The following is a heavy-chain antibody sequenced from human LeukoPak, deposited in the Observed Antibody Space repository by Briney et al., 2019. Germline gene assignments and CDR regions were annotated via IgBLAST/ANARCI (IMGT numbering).Heavy chain of an antibody. Sequence: SVKVSCKASGGTFSSYAISWVRQAPGQGLEGMGGSIPIFGTANYEQKFQGRVTITTDESTSTAYMELSSLRSEDTAVYYCARDRGTEFGEAFFDYWGQGTLVTVSS. CDR1: GGTFSSYA. CDR2: SIPIFGTA. D-gene: IGHD3-10*01. J-gene: IGHJ4*02. V-gene: IGHV1-69*05. CDR3: ARDRGTEFGEAFFDY.